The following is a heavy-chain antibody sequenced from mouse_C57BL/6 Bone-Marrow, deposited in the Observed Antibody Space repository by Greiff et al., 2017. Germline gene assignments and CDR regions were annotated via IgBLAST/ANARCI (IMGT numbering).Heavy chain of an antibody. D-gene: IGHD2-3*01. CDR1: GYTFTGYW. CDR2: IFPSSGYT. CDR3: ARWRWFYAMDY. V-gene: IGHV1-7*01. J-gene: IGHJ4*01. Sequence: QVQLKESGAELTKPGASVKLSCKATGYTFTGYWMHWVKQRPGQGLEWIGYIFPSSGYTKYNQKFKAKATLTADKSSNTAYMQLSSLTYEDSAICYCARWRWFYAMDYWGQGTSVTVSS.